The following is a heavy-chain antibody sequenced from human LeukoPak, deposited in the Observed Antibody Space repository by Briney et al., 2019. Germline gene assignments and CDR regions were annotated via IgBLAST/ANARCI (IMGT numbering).Heavy chain of an antibody. J-gene: IGHJ4*02. CDR1: GYPSSAHF. Sequence: ASVKVSCKASGYPSSAHFLNWVRQAPGQGLEWMGNIDTTTGNPRYAQDFTGRFVFSLDTSVSTAYLQITSLKADDTAAYYCVRGTPTPGMDYWGQGTQVTVSS. CDR3: VRGTPTPGMDY. CDR2: IDTTTGNP. D-gene: IGHD3-10*01. V-gene: IGHV7-4-1*02.